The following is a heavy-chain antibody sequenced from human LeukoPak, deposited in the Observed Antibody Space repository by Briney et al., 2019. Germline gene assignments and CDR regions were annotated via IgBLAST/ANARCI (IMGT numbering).Heavy chain of an antibody. D-gene: IGHD3-3*01. CDR3: VRNLDFWGDSEDY. CDR1: GFTFSSYW. CDR2: INSDGSPT. V-gene: IGHV3-74*01. J-gene: IGHJ4*02. Sequence: PGGSLRLACAASGFTFSSYWMHSVRHAPGKGLVWVSRINSDGSPTTYADSVKGRFTISRDNAKNTLYLQMNSLRGEDTAVYYCVRNLDFWGDSEDYWGQGTLVTVSS.